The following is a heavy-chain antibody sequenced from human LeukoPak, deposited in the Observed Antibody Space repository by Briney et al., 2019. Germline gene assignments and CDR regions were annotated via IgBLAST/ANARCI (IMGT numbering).Heavy chain of an antibody. J-gene: IGHJ6*03. CDR2: IYTSGST. Sequence: PSETLSLTCTVSGGSISSGSYYWSWIRQPAGKGLEWIGRIYTSGSTNYNPSLKSRVTISVDTPKNQFSLKLSSVTAADTAVYYCARDLLYCNSTSCYGHMDVWGKGTTVTVSS. CDR3: ARDLLYCNSTSCYGHMDV. V-gene: IGHV4-61*02. D-gene: IGHD2-2*01. CDR1: GGSISSGSYY.